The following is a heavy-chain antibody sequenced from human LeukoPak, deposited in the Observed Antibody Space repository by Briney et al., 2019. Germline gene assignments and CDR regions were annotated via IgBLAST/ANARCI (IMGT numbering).Heavy chain of an antibody. CDR2: INHSGST. J-gene: IGHJ4*02. V-gene: IGHV4-34*01. CDR3: ARVLWGVTMVRGPYPMVDY. Sequence: SETLSLTCAVYGGSFSGYYWSWIRQPPGKGLEWIGGINHSGSTNYNPSLKSRVTISVDTSKNQFSLKLSSVTAADTAVYYCARVLWGVTMVRGPYPMVDYCGQGTLVTVSS. CDR1: GGSFSGYY. D-gene: IGHD3-10*01.